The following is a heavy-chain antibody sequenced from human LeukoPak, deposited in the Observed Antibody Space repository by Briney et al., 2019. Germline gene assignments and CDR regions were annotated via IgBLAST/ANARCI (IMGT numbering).Heavy chain of an antibody. Sequence: PGGSLRLSCAASGFTFSSYAMHWVRQAPGKGLEWVSYISSSSSTIYYADSVKGRFTISRDNAKNSLYLQMNSLRAEDTAVYYCAREELLWFGELPLALDYWGQGTLVTVSS. CDR3: AREELLWFGELPLALDY. J-gene: IGHJ4*02. CDR1: GFTFSSYA. D-gene: IGHD3-10*01. V-gene: IGHV3-48*04. CDR2: ISSSSSTI.